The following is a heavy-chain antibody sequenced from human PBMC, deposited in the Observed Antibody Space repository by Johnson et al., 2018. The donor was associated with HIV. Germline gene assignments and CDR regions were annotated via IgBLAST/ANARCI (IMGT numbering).Heavy chain of an antibody. D-gene: IGHD5-24*01. J-gene: IGHJ3*02. CDR3: AQGGWLQFDAFDI. Sequence: QVQLVESGGGVVQPGRSLRLSCAASGFTFRTYAMHWVRQAPGKGLEWVAVISYDGSNKYYADSVKGRFTISRDNSKNTLYLQMNSLRAEDTAVYYCAQGGWLQFDAFDIWGQGTMVTVSS. CDR1: GFTFRTYA. CDR2: ISYDGSNK. V-gene: IGHV3-30*18.